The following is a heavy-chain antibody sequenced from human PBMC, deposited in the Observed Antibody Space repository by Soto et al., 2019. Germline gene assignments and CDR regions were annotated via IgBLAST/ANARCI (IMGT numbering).Heavy chain of an antibody. CDR2: IFPANSDT. V-gene: IGHV5-51*01. Sequence: EVQLVQSGAEVKKPGGSLKISCRGSGYSFTNYWIGWVRKMPGKGLEWMGIIFPANSDTRYSPSFLGQVTISADKSFSTAYLQWSSLKASDTAMYYCTRRASDYDYFDYWGQGTLVTVSS. D-gene: IGHD4-17*01. CDR3: TRRASDYDYFDY. J-gene: IGHJ4*02. CDR1: GYSFTNYW.